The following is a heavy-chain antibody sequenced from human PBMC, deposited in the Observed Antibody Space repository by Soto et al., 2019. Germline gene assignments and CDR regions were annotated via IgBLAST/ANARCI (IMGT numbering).Heavy chain of an antibody. Sequence: SETLSLTCTFYDGSFSGYYLSWIRKPPFKWLEWIGEINHSGSTNYNPSLKSRVTISVDTSKNQFSLKLSSVTAADTAVYYCARGQLRYFDWLPTSHAFDIWGQGTMVTVSS. J-gene: IGHJ3*02. CDR2: INHSGST. V-gene: IGHV4-34*01. D-gene: IGHD3-9*01. CDR3: ARGQLRYFDWLPTSHAFDI. CDR1: DGSFSGYY.